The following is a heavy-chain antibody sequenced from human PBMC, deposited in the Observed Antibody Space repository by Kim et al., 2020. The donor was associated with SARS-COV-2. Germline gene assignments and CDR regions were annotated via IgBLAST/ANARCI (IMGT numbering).Heavy chain of an antibody. CDR3: ASSPRRGAYCGGDCYSEHDAFDI. V-gene: IGHV4-59*01. CDR1: GGSISSYY. Sequence: SETLSLTCTVSGGSISSYYWSWIRQPPGKGLEWIGYIYYSGSTNYNPSLKSRFTISVDTSKNQFSLKLSSVTAADTAVYYCASSPRRGAYCGGDCYSEHDAFDIWGQGTMVTVSS. CDR2: IYYSGST. J-gene: IGHJ3*02. D-gene: IGHD2-21*01.